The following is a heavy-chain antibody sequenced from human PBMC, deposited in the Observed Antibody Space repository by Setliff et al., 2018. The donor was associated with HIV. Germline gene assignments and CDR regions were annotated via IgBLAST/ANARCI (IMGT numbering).Heavy chain of an antibody. D-gene: IGHD3-10*01. CDR2: IYSTGHS. CDR1: GYSITNGNY. CDR3: ARDRALRFSQSPSFNYFDV. Sequence: PETLSLTCLVFGYSITNGNYWAWIRQSPGKGLEWIGSIYSTGHSYYNPSHTSRLTMSVDTAKNRFSLKLISVTAADTAVYYCARDRALRFSQSPSFNYFDVWGQGALVTVSS. J-gene: IGHJ4*02. V-gene: IGHV4-38-2*02.